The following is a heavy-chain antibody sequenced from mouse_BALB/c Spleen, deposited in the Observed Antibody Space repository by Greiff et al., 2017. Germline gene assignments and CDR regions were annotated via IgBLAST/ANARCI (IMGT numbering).Heavy chain of an antibody. D-gene: IGHD2-3*01. J-gene: IGHJ3*01. CDR3: ARDDGYLFAY. CDR2: INPSTGYT. CDR1: GYTFTSYW. Sequence: QVQLKQSGAELAKPGASVKMSCKASGYTFTSYWMHWVKQRPGQGLEWIGYINPSTGYTEYNQKFKDKATLTADKSSSTAYMQLSSLTSEDSAVYYCARDDGYLFAYWGQGTLVTVSA. V-gene: IGHV1-7*01.